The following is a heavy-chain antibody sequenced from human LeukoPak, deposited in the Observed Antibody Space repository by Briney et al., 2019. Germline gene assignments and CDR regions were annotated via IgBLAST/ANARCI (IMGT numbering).Heavy chain of an antibody. CDR2: IRYDSSNK. CDR3: AKSLSTVTTPYYYYYMDV. V-gene: IGHV3-30*02. J-gene: IGHJ6*03. D-gene: IGHD4-17*01. Sequence: GGSLRLSCAASGFTFSSYDIHWVRQAPGKGLEWVAFIRYDSSNKYYADSVKGRFTISRDNSKNTLYLQMNSLRAEDTAVYYCAKSLSTVTTPYYYYYMDVWGKGTTVTISS. CDR1: GFTFSSYD.